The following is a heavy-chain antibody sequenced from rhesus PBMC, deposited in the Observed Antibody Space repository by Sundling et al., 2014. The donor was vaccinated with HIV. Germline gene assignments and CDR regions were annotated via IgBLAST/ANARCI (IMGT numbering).Heavy chain of an antibody. CDR1: GGSISGGYY. V-gene: IGHV4-143*01. J-gene: IGHJ4*01. CDR3: ARGSLVQIDY. D-gene: IGHD6-19*01. CDR2: IYGSSAIT. Sequence: QVQLQESGPGLVKPSETLSLTCAVSGGSISGGYYWSWIRQFPGKGLEWIGNIYGSSAITNYNPSLKSRVTISKDTSKNQFSLKLSSVTAADTAVYYCARGSLVQIDYWGQGVLVTVSS.